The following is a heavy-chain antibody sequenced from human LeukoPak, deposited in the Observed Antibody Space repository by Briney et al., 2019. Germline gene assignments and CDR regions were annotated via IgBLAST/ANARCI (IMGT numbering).Heavy chain of an antibody. J-gene: IGHJ3*02. Sequence: GGSLRLSCATFAFSFGTYAMSWVRQAPGKGLEWVSAMSGSGRTTYYADSVKGRFTVSRDTSKNTLYLQMNSLRAEDTAVYYCARTMVRGVKFALHDAFDIWGQGTMVTVSS. D-gene: IGHD3-10*01. CDR2: MSGSGRTT. CDR3: ARTMVRGVKFALHDAFDI. V-gene: IGHV3-23*01. CDR1: AFSFGTYA.